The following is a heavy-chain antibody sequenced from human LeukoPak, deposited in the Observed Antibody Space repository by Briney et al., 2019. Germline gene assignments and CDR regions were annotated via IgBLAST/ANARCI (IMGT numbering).Heavy chain of an antibody. V-gene: IGHV1-69*13. CDR3: ARIPRGYTDYYYYYYLDV. D-gene: IGHD5-18*01. J-gene: IGHJ6*03. Sequence: SVKVSCKASGGTFSSHAISCVRQAPGEGLEWMGGIIPIFGTANYAQKFQGRVTITADESTSTAYMELSSLRSEDTAVYYCARIPRGYTDYYYYYYLDVWGKGTTVTVSS. CDR2: IIPIFGTA. CDR1: GGTFSSHA.